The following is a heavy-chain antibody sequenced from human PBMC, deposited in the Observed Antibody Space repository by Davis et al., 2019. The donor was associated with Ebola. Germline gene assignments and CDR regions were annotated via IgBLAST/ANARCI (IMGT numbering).Heavy chain of an antibody. J-gene: IGHJ4*01. V-gene: IGHV3-74*01. D-gene: IGHD1-26*01. CDR3: ARGGRRAPVGNDY. CDR2: ISSDGSST. CDR1: AFTVRDYW. Sequence: HTGGSLRLSCEASAFTVRDYWMHWVRQVPGKGLVWVSRISSDGSSTGYADSVKGRLTISRDNAKNTLYLEMNSLRADDTAVYYCARGGRRAPVGNDYWGHGTLVTVSS.